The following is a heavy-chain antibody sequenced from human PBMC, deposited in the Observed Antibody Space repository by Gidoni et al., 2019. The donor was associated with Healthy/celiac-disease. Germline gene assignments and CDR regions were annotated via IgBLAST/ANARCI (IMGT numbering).Heavy chain of an antibody. Sequence: QVPLQQWGAGLLKPSETLSLTCAVYGGSFSGYYWSWIRQPPGKGLEWIGEINHSGSTNYNPSLKSRVTISVDTSKNQFSLKLSSVTAADTAVYYCARALGIAALGYWGQGTLVTVSS. V-gene: IGHV4-34*01. CDR2: INHSGST. D-gene: IGHD6-13*01. CDR3: ARALGIAALGY. CDR1: GGSFSGYY. J-gene: IGHJ4*02.